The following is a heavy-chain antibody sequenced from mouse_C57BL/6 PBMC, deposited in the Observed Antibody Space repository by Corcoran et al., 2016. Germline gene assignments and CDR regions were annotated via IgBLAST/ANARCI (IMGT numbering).Heavy chain of an antibody. J-gene: IGHJ2*01. CDR3: ARKGDSSGLDY. D-gene: IGHD3-2*02. CDR1: GYTFTTYG. Sequence: QIQLVQSGPELKKPGETVKISYKASGYTFTTYGMSWVKQAPGKGLKWMGWINTYSGVPTYADDFKGRFAFSLETSASTAYLQINNLKNEDTATYFCARKGDSSGLDYWGQGTTLTVSS. V-gene: IGHV9-3*01. CDR2: INTYSGVP.